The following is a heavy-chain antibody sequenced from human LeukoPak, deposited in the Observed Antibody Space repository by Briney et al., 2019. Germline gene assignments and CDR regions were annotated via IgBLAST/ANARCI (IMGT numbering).Heavy chain of an antibody. V-gene: IGHV3-48*01. Sequence: PGGSLRLSCAASGFTFSSYSMNWVRQAPRKGLEWVSYISGNSDTIYYADSVKGRFTISRDNAKNSLYLQMTSLRAEDTAVYYCARDSYGDYYFDYWGQGTLVTVSS. D-gene: IGHD4-17*01. CDR2: ISGNSDTI. J-gene: IGHJ4*02. CDR1: GFTFSSYS. CDR3: ARDSYGDYYFDY.